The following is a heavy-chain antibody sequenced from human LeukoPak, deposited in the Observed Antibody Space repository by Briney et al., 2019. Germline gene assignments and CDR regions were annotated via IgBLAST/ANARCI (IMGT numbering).Heavy chain of an antibody. CDR2: IYHSGST. CDR1: GYSISSGYY. V-gene: IGHV4-38-2*01. J-gene: IGHJ4*02. CDR3: ARNVDYGDYVDY. D-gene: IGHD4-17*01. Sequence: PSETLSLTCAVSGYSISSGYYWGWIRQPPGKGLEWIGSIYHSGSTYYNPSLKSRVTISVDTSKNRFSLKLSSVTAADTAVYYCARNVDYGDYVDYWGQGTLVTVSS.